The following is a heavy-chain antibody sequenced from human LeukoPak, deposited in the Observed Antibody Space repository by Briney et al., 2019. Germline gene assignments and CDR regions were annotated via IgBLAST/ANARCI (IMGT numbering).Heavy chain of an antibody. CDR1: GFTFSNYA. D-gene: IGHD3-22*01. J-gene: IGHJ3*01. CDR3: TKGGRWDYYDSSH. Sequence: GGSLRLSCAASGFTFSNYAMSWVRQAPGKGLEWVSAISGRAGSPYYADSVKGRFTISRDNSKNTLYLQMNSLRAEDTAVYYCTKGGRWDYYDSSHWGQGTMVTVSP. V-gene: IGHV3-23*01. CDR2: ISGRAGSP.